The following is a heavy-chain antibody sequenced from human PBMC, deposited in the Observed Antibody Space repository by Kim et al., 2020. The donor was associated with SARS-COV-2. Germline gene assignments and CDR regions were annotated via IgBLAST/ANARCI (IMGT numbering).Heavy chain of an antibody. V-gene: IGHV4-59*01. Sequence: MFDSGSTRYNPTLGSRITISVDTSKNQFSLRMSSVTTADTAVYYCARNMGVWGQGTTVTVSS. CDR3: ARNMGV. J-gene: IGHJ6*02. CDR2: MFDSGST.